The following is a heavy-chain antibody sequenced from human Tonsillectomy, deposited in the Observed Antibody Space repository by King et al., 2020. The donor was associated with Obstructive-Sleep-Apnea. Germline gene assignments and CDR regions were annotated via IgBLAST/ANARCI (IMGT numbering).Heavy chain of an antibody. V-gene: IGHV3-15*01. J-gene: IGHJ6*02. D-gene: IGHD5-18*01. CDR1: GFTFSNAW. Sequence: VQLVESGGGLVKPGGSLRLSCAASGFTFSNAWMSWVRQAPGKGLEWVGRIKSKTDGGTTDYAAPVKGRFTISRDDSKKTLYLQMKSLKTEDTAVYYCTTSGYSYGNYYYYGMDVWGQGTTVTVSS. CDR3: TTSGYSYGNYYYYGMDV. CDR2: IKSKTDGGTT.